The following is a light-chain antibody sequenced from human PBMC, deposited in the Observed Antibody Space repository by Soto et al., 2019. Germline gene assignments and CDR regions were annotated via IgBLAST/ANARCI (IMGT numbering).Light chain of an antibody. Sequence: QSALTQPPSVSGSPGQSVTISCTGTSSDVGIYNSFSWYQQPPGTVPKLMIYEVSNRPSGVPDRFSGSKSGNTASLTISGLQPEDEADYYCRSYTSSNTYVFGTGTKRTVL. CDR3: RSYTSSNTYV. CDR1: SSDVGIYNS. V-gene: IGLV2-18*02. J-gene: IGLJ1*01. CDR2: EVS.